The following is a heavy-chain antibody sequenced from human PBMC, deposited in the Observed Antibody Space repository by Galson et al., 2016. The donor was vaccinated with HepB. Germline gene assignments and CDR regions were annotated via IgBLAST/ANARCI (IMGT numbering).Heavy chain of an antibody. Sequence: SVKVSCKASGGTFSGYAINWVRQAPGQGLEWMGGINPIFRTPSYAQKFQGRVTITAVESTSTTSMELSSLRSDDTAVYYCARARLTIFGVISAYYYAMDVWGQGTTVTVSS. CDR3: ARARLTIFGVISAYYYAMDV. V-gene: IGHV1-69*13. CDR1: GGTFSGYA. CDR2: INPIFRTP. J-gene: IGHJ6*02. D-gene: IGHD3-3*01.